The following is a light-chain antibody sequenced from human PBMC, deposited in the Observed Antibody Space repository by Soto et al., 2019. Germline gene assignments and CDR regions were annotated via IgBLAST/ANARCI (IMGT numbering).Light chain of an antibody. CDR1: QSLLHSNGYYY. CDR2: LGS. J-gene: IGKJ2*01. Sequence: DIVMTQSPLFLPVTPGEPASISCRSSQSLLHSNGYYYLDWYLQKPGQSPQVLIYLGSNRASGVPDRFSGSGSGTDFTLKISRVEAEDVGVYYCMQGLLTPYTCGHGNKLEIK. V-gene: IGKV2-28*01. CDR3: MQGLLTPYT.